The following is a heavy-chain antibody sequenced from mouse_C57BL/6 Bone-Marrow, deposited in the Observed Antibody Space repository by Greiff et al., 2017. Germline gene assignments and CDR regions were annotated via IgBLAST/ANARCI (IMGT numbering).Heavy chain of an antibody. CDR1: GFTFSDYY. Sequence: EVMLVESGGGLVQPGGSLKLSCAASGFTFSDYYMYWVRQTPEKRLEWVAYISNGGGSTYYPDTVKGRFTISRDNAKNTLYLQMSRLKSEDTAMYYCARQREVYYDGFAYWGQGTLVTVSA. CDR2: ISNGGGST. V-gene: IGHV5-12*01. D-gene: IGHD2-4*01. J-gene: IGHJ3*01. CDR3: ARQREVYYDGFAY.